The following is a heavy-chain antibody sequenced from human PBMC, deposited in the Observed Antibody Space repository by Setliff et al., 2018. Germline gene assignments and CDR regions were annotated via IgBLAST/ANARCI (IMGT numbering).Heavy chain of an antibody. V-gene: IGHV3-7*01. CDR1: GFTFSINW. CDR3: TRDQDYYGMDV. CDR2: IKPDGSEK. Sequence: HPGGSLRLSCAASGFTFSINWMSWVRQVPGKGLEWVANIKPDGSEKYYVDSVKGRFTISRDNAKNTLYLQMNSLRGEDTAVYHCTRDQDYYGMDVWGQGTTVTVSS. J-gene: IGHJ6*02.